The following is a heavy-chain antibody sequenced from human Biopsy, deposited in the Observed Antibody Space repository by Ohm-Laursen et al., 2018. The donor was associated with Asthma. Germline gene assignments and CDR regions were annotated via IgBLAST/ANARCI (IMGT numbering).Heavy chain of an antibody. Sequence: SSVKVSCNTSGYTFNSAGITWVRPAPGQGLEWMGWISVYNGNTKVAQKLQDRVTMITDTSTSTAYMELRSLRSDDTAVYFCARAVDYSHYYGIDVWGQGTTVTVSP. V-gene: IGHV1-18*01. J-gene: IGHJ6*01. D-gene: IGHD3-10*01. CDR2: ISVYNGNT. CDR1: GYTFNSAG. CDR3: ARAVDYSHYYGIDV.